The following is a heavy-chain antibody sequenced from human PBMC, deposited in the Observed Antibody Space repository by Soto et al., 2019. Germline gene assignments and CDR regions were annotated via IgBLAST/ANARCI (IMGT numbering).Heavy chain of an antibody. V-gene: IGHV3-23*01. CDR1: GFAFRTYA. D-gene: IGHD2-21*02. Sequence: PGGSLRLSCAASGFAFRTYAMAWVRQAPLKGLEWVSGIWGSGDRTFYADSVKGRFTISRDNSRNTLYLQMYSLTAEDTALYYCAKTGPYCGGDCSRYFYGMDVWGQGTTVTVSS. CDR3: AKTGPYCGGDCSRYFYGMDV. J-gene: IGHJ6*02. CDR2: IWGSGDRT.